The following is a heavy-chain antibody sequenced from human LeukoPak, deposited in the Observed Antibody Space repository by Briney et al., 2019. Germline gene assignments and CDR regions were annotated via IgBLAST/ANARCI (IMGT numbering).Heavy chain of an antibody. J-gene: IGHJ6*02. V-gene: IGHV5-51*01. D-gene: IGHD3-9*01. CDR2: IYPGDSDT. CDR3: ARHLDTYYDNYGMDV. CDR1: GYIFTSYW. Sequence: GESLKISCKVSGYIFTSYWIGWVRQMPGKGLEWMGIIYPGDSDTRYSPSFQGQVTISADKSISTAYLQWSSLKASDTAMYYCARHLDTYYDNYGMDVWGQGTTVTVSS.